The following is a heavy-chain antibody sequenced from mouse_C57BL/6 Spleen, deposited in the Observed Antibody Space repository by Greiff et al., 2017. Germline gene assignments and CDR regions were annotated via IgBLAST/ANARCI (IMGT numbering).Heavy chain of an antibody. Sequence: VQLQQSGAELARPGASVKLSCKASGYTFTSYGISWVKQRTGQGLEWIGEIYPRSGNTYYNEKFKGKATLTADKSSSTAYMELRSLTSEDSAVYFCARSDLSSNLYAMDYWSQGTSVTVSS. V-gene: IGHV1-81*01. CDR3: ARSDLSSNLYAMDY. CDR1: GYTFTSYG. CDR2: IYPRSGNT. J-gene: IGHJ4*01. D-gene: IGHD4-1*01.